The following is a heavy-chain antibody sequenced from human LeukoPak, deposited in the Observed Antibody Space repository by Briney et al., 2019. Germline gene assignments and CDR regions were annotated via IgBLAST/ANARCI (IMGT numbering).Heavy chain of an antibody. Sequence: ASVKVSCKASGYTFTSYGVSWVRQAPGQGLEWMGWISAYNGNTNYAQKLQGRVTMTTDTSTSTAYMELRSLRSADTAVYFCARDFGPDNWKLGANYFDSWGQGTLVTVSS. J-gene: IGHJ4*02. D-gene: IGHD1-1*01. CDR2: ISAYNGNT. CDR3: ARDFGPDNWKLGANYFDS. CDR1: GYTFTSYG. V-gene: IGHV1-18*01.